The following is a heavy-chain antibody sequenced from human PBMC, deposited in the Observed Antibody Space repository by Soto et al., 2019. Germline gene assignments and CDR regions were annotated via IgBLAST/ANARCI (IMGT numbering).Heavy chain of an antibody. D-gene: IGHD2-15*01. V-gene: IGHV4-39*01. Sequence: QLQLQESGPGLVKPSETLSLTCTVSGGSISSSSYYWGWIRQPPGKGLEWIGSIYYSGSTYYNPSLKSRVTISVDTSKNQFSLKLSSVTAADTAVYYCARTIVVVAATWVDYWGQGTLVTVSS. CDR2: IYYSGST. J-gene: IGHJ4*02. CDR3: ARTIVVVAATWVDY. CDR1: GGSISSSSYY.